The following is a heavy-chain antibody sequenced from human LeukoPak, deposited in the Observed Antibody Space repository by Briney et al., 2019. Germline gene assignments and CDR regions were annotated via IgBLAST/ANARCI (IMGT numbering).Heavy chain of an antibody. V-gene: IGHV4-59*01. CDR3: AREVDTAMGNPFDY. J-gene: IGHJ4*02. CDR1: GGSISSYY. Sequence: SETLSLTCTVSGGSISSYYWSWIRQPPGKGLEWIGYIFHSGSTNYNPSLKSRVTISVDTSKNQFSLKLSSVTAADTAVYYCAREVDTAMGNPFDYWGQGTLVTVSS. CDR2: IFHSGST. D-gene: IGHD5-18*01.